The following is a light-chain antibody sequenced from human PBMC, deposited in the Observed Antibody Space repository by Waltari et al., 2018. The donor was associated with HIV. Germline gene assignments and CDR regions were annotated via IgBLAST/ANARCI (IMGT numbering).Light chain of an antibody. J-gene: IGLJ2*01. CDR1: SSNIRAGYD. CDR2: ANI. CDR3: QSYDSSLSAYVV. Sequence: QSVLTQPPSVSGAPGQRVTISRTGTSSNIRAGYDVPCYQQLPGTAPKLLIYANIHRPSGVPDRFSVSKSATSASLAITGLQAEDEADYFCQSYDSSLSAYVVFGGGTKLTVL. V-gene: IGLV1-40*01.